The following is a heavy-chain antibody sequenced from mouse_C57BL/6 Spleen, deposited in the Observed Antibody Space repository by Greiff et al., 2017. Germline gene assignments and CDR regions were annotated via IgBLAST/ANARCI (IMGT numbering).Heavy chain of an antibody. J-gene: IGHJ2*01. V-gene: IGHV5-17*01. CDR3: ARDDYYGSSPYFDY. D-gene: IGHD1-1*01. CDR1: GFTFSDYG. CDR2: ISSGSSTI. Sequence: EVQLQESGGGLVKPGGSLKLTCAASGFTFSDYGMHWVRQAPEKGLEWVAYISSGSSTIYYADTVKGRFTISRDNAKNTLFLQMTSLRSEDTAMYYCARDDYYGSSPYFDYWGQGTTLTVSS.